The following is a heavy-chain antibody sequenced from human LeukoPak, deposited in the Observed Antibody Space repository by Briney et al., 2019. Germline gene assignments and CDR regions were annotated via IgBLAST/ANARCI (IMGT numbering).Heavy chain of an antibody. V-gene: IGHV3-23*01. CDR3: AKGREPYYDTSVIDY. CDR2: ISGSGGST. J-gene: IGHJ4*02. Sequence: PGGSLRLSCAASGFTFSSYAMSWVRQAPGKGLEWVSRISGSGGSTYYADSVKGRFTISRDNSKNTLYLQMNSPRAEDTAVYYCAKGREPYYDTSVIDYWGQGTLVTVSS. D-gene: IGHD3-22*01. CDR1: GFTFSSYA.